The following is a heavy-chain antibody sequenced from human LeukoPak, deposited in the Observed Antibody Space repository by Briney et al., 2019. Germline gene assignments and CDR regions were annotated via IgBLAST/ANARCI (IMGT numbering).Heavy chain of an antibody. J-gene: IGHJ4*02. Sequence: SETLSLTCTVSGGSISSYYWSWIRQTPGKGLEWIGYIYYSGSTNYNPSLKSRVIISVDTSKNQFSLKLSSVTAADTAVYYCARDAKAAGIDYFDYWGQGTLVTVSS. CDR1: GGSISSYY. CDR2: IYYSGST. V-gene: IGHV4-59*12. CDR3: ARDAKAAGIDYFDY. D-gene: IGHD6-13*01.